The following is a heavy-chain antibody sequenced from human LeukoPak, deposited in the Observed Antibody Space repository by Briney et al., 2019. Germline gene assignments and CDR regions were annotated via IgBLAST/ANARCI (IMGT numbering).Heavy chain of an antibody. V-gene: IGHV1-2*02. D-gene: IGHD3-16*01. J-gene: IGHJ4*02. Sequence: ASVKASCKASGYTFTGYYMHWVRQAPGQGLEWMGWINPNNGDTNYAQKFQGRVTMTRDTSISTAYMELSRLRSDDTAVYYCARDRGRAMGVDYWGQGTLVTVSS. CDR3: ARDRGRAMGVDY. CDR1: GYTFTGYY. CDR2: INPNNGDT.